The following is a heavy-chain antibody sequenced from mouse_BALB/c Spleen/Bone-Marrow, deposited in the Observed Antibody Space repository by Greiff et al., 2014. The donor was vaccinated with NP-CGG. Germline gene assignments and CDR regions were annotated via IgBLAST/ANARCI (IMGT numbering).Heavy chain of an antibody. CDR2: ILPGNTNA. J-gene: IGHJ4*01. CDR3: ARGWYSVDD. Sequence: VQLQQSGAEQMQPGASVKISCKATGYTFSNYWIEWVKQRPGHGLEWVGEILPGNTNANYNEKFKGRATFTADTSSNTAYMQLSSLTSEDSAVYYCARGWYSVDDWGQGTSVTVSS. CDR1: GYTFSNYW. V-gene: IGHV1-9*01.